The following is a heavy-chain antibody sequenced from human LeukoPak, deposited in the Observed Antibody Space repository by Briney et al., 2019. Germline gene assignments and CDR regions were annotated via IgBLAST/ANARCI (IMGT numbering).Heavy chain of an antibody. CDR1: GYNFANYW. CDR2: IYPGDSDT. Sequence: GESLKISCRGSGYNFANYWIAWVRQMTGKGLEWMGVIYPGDSDTRYSPSFQGQVTISADKSISTAYQQWSSLKASDTAMFYCARRTLSTEYFDYWGQGTLATVSS. J-gene: IGHJ4*02. CDR3: ARRTLSTEYFDY. V-gene: IGHV5-51*01.